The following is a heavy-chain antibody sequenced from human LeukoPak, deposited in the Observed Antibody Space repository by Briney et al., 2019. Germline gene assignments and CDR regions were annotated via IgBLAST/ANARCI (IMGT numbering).Heavy chain of an antibody. D-gene: IGHD2-2*01. CDR1: GYTFTSYA. CDR2: INAGNGNT. Sequence: ASVKVSCKASGYTFTSYAMRWVRQAPGQRLEWMGWINAGNGNTKYSQKFQGRVTITRDTSASTAYMELSSLRSEDTAVYYCARDATLGYCSSTSCHEEDWFDPWGQGTLVTVSS. CDR3: ARDATLGYCSSTSCHEEDWFDP. J-gene: IGHJ5*02. V-gene: IGHV1-3*01.